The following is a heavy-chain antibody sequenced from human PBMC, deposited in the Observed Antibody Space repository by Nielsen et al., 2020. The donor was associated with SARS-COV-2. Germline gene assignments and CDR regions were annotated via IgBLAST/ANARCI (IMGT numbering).Heavy chain of an antibody. CDR2: IIPIFGTA. CDR1: GGTFSSYA. J-gene: IGHJ4*02. CDR3: ARVDGHCSGGSCYSGVY. V-gene: IGHV1-69*13. Sequence: SVKVSCKASGGTFSSYAISWVRQAPGQGLEWMGGIIPIFGTANYAQKFQGRVTITADESTSTAYMELSSLRSEDTAVYYYARVDGHCSGGSCYSGVYWGQGTLVTVSS. D-gene: IGHD2-15*01.